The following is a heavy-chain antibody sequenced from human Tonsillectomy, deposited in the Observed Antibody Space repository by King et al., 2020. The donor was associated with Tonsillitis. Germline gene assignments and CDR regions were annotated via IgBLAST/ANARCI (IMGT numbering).Heavy chain of an antibody. CDR1: GASITSNN. CDR2: MYHSGST. J-gene: IGHJ4*02. CDR3: AREGHGGNPHLDF. D-gene: IGHD4-23*01. Sequence: VQLQESGPGLVKPSETLSLTCTVSGASITSNNWNWIRQPPGKGLEWIGYMYHSGSTKYNPSLKSRVAISVDTSKNQFSLRLSSVTAADTAVYYCAREGHGGNPHLDFWGQGTLVTVSS. V-gene: IGHV4-59*01.